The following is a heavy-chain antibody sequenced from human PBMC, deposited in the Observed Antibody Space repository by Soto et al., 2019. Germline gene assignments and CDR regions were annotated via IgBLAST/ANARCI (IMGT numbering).Heavy chain of an antibody. Sequence: PSETLSLTCTVSGGSISSYYWSWIRQPPGKGLEWIGYIYYSGSTNYNPSLKSRVTISVDTSKNQFSLKLSSVTAADTAVYYCARDPTYGWFDPWGQGTLVTVS. V-gene: IGHV4-59*01. CDR2: IYYSGST. J-gene: IGHJ5*02. CDR1: GGSISSYY. D-gene: IGHD4-17*01. CDR3: ARDPTYGWFDP.